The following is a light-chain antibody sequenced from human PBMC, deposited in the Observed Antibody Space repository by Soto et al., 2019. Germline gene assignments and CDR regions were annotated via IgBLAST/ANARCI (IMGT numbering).Light chain of an antibody. J-gene: IGLJ2*01. V-gene: IGLV2-14*03. CDR2: DVN. CDR1: SSDIGAYNF. CDR3: TSLTTSTTMI. Sequence: QSALTQPASVSGSPGQSITSSCTGTSSDIGAYNFVSWYQQHPGKAPKLMLYDVNIRPSGVSNRFSGSKSGNTASLTISGLQAEYEADYYCTSLTTSTTMIFGGGTKLTVL.